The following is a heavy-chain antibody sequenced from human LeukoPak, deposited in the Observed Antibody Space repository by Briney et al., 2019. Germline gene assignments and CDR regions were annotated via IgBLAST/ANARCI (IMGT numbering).Heavy chain of an antibody. CDR3: AKDRGGSPLDV. V-gene: IGHV3-21*04. D-gene: IGHD3-16*01. Sequence: PGGSLRLSCAASGFTFSSYSMNWVRQASGKGLEWVSSISSSSSYIYYADSVKGRFTISRDNSKNSLYLQMNSLRTEDTALYYCAKDRGGSPLDVWGQGTTVTVSS. CDR2: ISSSSSYI. CDR1: GFTFSSYS. J-gene: IGHJ6*02.